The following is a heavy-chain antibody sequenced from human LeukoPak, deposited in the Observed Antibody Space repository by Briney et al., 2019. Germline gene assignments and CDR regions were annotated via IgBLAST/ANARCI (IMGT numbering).Heavy chain of an antibody. V-gene: IGHV1-46*01. D-gene: IGHD3-9*01. Sequence: ASVKVSCKASGYTFTSYYIHWVRQAPGQGLEWMGIINPSGGSTSYAQKFQGRVTMTRDTSTSTVYMELSSLRSEDTAVYYCARAKYYDILTGYPAWDYWGQGTLVTVSS. CDR3: ARAKYYDILTGYPAWDY. CDR2: INPSGGST. J-gene: IGHJ4*02. CDR1: GYTFTSYY.